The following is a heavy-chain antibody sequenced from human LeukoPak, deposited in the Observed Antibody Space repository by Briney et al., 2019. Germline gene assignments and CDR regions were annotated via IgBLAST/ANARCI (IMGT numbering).Heavy chain of an antibody. V-gene: IGHV5-51*01. CDR2: IYADDSST. J-gene: IGHJ4*02. Sequence: GESLKISCNGSGFTFITYSFAWVRQMPAKGREWMGVIYADDSSTRYSPSFQGQVTISVDKSNSTAYLQRRSLKASDSAIYYCARHSCYDSWGQGTLVTVSS. D-gene: IGHD3-16*01. CDR3: ARHSCYDS. CDR1: GFTFITYS.